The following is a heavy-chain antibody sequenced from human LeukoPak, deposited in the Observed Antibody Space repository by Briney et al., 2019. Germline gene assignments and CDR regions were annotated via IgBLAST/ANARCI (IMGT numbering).Heavy chain of an antibody. CDR3: AKDVVSGYDLGWFDP. CDR2: IRYDGINK. V-gene: IGHV3-30*02. D-gene: IGHD5-12*01. Sequence: GGSLRLSCAASGFTFSSYGMHWVRQAPGKGLEWVAFIRYDGINKYYADSVKGRFTISRDNSKNTLYLQMNSLRAEDTAVYYCAKDVVSGYDLGWFDPWGQGTLVTVSS. J-gene: IGHJ5*02. CDR1: GFTFSSYG.